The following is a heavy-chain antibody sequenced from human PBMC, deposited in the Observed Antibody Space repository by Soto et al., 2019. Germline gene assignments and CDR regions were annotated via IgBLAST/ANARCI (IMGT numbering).Heavy chain of an antibody. CDR1: GFTVSSNY. V-gene: IGHV3-53*01. D-gene: IGHD7-27*01. Sequence: GGSLRLSCAASGFTVSSNYMSWVRQAPGKGLEWVSVIYSGGSTYYADSVKGRFTISRHNSKNTLYLQMNSLRAEDTAVYYCARDGPNISNYYYYGMDVWGQGTTVTVSS. CDR2: IYSGGST. CDR3: ARDGPNISNYYYYGMDV. J-gene: IGHJ6*02.